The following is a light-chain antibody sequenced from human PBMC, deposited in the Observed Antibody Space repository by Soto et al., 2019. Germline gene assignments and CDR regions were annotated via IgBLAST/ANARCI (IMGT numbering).Light chain of an antibody. CDR2: GAS. J-gene: IGKJ5*01. V-gene: IGKV3-15*01. Sequence: EIVMTQSPATLSVSPGERATLSCRASQSVDINLAWYQKKAGQAPRLLIYGASTRATGIPARFSGSGSGTEFTLTISSLRSEDVAVHYCQQYDNWPPTFGQGTRLEIK. CDR3: QQYDNWPPT. CDR1: QSVDIN.